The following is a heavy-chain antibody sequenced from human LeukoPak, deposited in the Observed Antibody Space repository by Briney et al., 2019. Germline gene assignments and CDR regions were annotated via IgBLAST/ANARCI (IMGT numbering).Heavy chain of an antibody. Sequence: ASVKVSCKASGYTFTSYDINWVRHATGQGLEWMGWMNPNSGNTGYAQKFQGRVTMTRNTSISTAYMELSSLRSEDTAVYYCARAPKAVAGRLNLYYFDYWGQGTLVTVSS. CDR2: MNPNSGNT. J-gene: IGHJ4*02. CDR1: GYTFTSYD. V-gene: IGHV1-8*01. D-gene: IGHD6-19*01. CDR3: ARAPKAVAGRLNLYYFDY.